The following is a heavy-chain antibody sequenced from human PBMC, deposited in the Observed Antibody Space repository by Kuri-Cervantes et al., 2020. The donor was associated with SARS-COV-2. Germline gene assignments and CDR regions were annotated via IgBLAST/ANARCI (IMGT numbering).Heavy chain of an antibody. CDR2: ISAYNGNT. CDR3: ARGEESSSSLPIVFYI. J-gene: IGHJ3*02. D-gene: IGHD6-6*01. V-gene: IGHV1-18*01. CDR1: GYTFTSYG. Sequence: ASVKVSCKASGYTFTSYGISWVRQAPGQGLEWMGWISAYNGNTNYAQKLQGRVTMTTDTSTSTAYMELRSLRSDDTAVYYCARGEESSSSLPIVFYIWGQGTMVTVSS.